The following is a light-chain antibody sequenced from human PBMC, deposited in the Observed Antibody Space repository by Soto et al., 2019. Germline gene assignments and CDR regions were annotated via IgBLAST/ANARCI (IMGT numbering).Light chain of an antibody. CDR1: QSISSW. CDR2: KAS. J-gene: IGKJ2*01. CDR3: QQYKSYPYT. V-gene: IGKV1-5*03. Sequence: DNQMTQSPSTLSASVGDRVTITCRASQSISSWLAWYQQKPGKAPKLLIYKASSLESGVPSRFSGSGSGTEFTLTISSLQPDDFATYYCQQYKSYPYTFGQGTKVDIK.